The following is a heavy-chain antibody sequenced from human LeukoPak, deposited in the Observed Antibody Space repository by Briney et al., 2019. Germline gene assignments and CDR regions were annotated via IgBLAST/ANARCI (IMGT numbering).Heavy chain of an antibody. CDR1: GGSISSSSYY. CDR3: AREAGSSGGSEDY. D-gene: IGHD2-15*01. CDR2: IYYSGST. Sequence: PSETLSLTCTVSGGSISSSSYYWGWIRQPPGKGLEWIGSIYYSGSTYYNPSLKSRVTISVDTSKNQFSLKLSSVTAADTAVYYCAREAGSSGGSEDYWGQGTLVTVSS. V-gene: IGHV4-39*07. J-gene: IGHJ4*02.